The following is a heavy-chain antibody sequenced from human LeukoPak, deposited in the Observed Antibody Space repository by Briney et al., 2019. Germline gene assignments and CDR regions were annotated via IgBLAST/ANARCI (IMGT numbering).Heavy chain of an antibody. Sequence: SETLSLTCAVYGGSFSGYYWSWIRQPPGKGLEWIGEINHSGSTNYNPSLKSRVTISVDTSKNQFSLKLSSVTAADTAVYYCAGLYYYGSGSSRGGNWFDPWGQGTLVTVSS. D-gene: IGHD3-10*01. J-gene: IGHJ5*02. CDR1: GGSFSGYY. V-gene: IGHV4-34*01. CDR2: INHSGST. CDR3: AGLYYYGSGSSRGGNWFDP.